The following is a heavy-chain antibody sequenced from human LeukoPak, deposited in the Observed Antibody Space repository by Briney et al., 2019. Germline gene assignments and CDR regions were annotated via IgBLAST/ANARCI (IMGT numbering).Heavy chain of an antibody. Sequence: GGSLRLSCAASGFTFSTYGMNWVRQAPGKGLQWVSGITASGENTYYADPVKGRFTVSRDNSKNMLYLEMNSLRADDTAVYYCAKVHDYYYMDVWGKGTTVTVSS. J-gene: IGHJ6*03. CDR2: ITASGENT. CDR3: AKVHDYYYMDV. V-gene: IGHV3-23*01. CDR1: GFTFSTYG.